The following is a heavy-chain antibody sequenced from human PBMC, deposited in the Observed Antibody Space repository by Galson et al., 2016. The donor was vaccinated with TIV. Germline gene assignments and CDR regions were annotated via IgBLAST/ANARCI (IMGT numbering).Heavy chain of an antibody. Sequence: SLRLSCAASGFTFGVYVMTWVRQAPGKGLEWMANISGSGGSVSYAASVKGRFTISRDNSKNTLYLQMNGLRADDTAVYYCAKSGTNLIDYWGQGTLVSVFS. V-gene: IGHV3-23*01. CDR1: GFTFGVYV. D-gene: IGHD1-14*01. CDR3: AKSGTNLIDY. CDR2: ISGSGGSV. J-gene: IGHJ4*02.